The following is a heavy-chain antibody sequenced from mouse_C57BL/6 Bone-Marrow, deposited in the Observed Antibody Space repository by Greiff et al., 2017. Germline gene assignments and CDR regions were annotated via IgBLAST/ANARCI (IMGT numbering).Heavy chain of an antibody. CDR2: FYPGSGSI. D-gene: IGHD1-1*01. V-gene: IGHV1-62-2*01. J-gene: IGHJ1*03. CDR3: ARHEEYYYGSRRYFDV. CDR1: GSTFTEYT. Sequence: QLQPFGAALVKPGESVKLSCKASGSTFTEYTIHWVKQRFGQGLEWIGWFYPGSGSIKYNEKLKDKATLTADKSSRTVYMELSRLTSEDSAVYFCARHEEYYYGSRRYFDVWGTGATVTVSS.